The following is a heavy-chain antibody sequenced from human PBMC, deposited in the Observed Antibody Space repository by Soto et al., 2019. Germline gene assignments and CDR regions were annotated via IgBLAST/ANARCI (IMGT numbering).Heavy chain of an antibody. D-gene: IGHD1-1*01. CDR3: ARKPETGTTVPFDY. CDR1: GFAFSNNV. V-gene: IGHV3-30*03. J-gene: IGHJ4*02. Sequence: PGGSLRLSCAASGFAFSNNVMSWVRQAPGKGLEWVSVIRDDGGERYYADSVRGRFTISRDNSKNTLYLQVNSLRAEDTAVYYCARKPETGTTVPFDYWGQGTLVTVSS. CDR2: IRDDGGER.